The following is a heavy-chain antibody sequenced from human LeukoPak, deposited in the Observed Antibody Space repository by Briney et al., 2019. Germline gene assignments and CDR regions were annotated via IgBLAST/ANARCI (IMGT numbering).Heavy chain of an antibody. D-gene: IGHD3-10*01. V-gene: IGHV3-66*01. CDR1: GFTVSSNY. Sequence: PGGSLRLSCPASGFTVSSNYMSWVRQAPGRGLEWVSVIYSGGSTYYADSVKGRFTISRDNSKNTLFLQMNSLRAGDTAVYYCARGTVTMVDYWGQGTLVTVSS. CDR3: ARGTVTMVDY. J-gene: IGHJ4*02. CDR2: IYSGGST.